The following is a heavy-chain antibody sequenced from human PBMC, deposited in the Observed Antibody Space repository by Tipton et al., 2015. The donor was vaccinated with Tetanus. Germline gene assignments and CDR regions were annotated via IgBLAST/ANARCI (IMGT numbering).Heavy chain of an antibody. V-gene: IGHV1-18*01. D-gene: IGHD2-2*01. CDR1: GYTFTSYG. Sequence: QSGAEVKKPGASVKVSYKASGYTFTSYGISWVRQAPGQGLEWMGWISAYNGNTNYAQKLQGRVTMTTDTSTSTAYMELRSLRSDDTAVYYCARDAPYIVVVPAAMPDFNYYYYYYMDVWGKGTTVTVSS. J-gene: IGHJ6*03. CDR3: ARDAPYIVVVPAAMPDFNYYYYYYMDV. CDR2: ISAYNGNT.